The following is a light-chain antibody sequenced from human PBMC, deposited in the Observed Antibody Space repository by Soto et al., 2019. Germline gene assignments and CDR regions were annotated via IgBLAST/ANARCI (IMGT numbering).Light chain of an antibody. CDR1: SSDVGGYNT. V-gene: IGLV2-14*03. Sequence: QSALTQPASVSGSPGQSITISCTGTSSDVGGYNTVSWYQQHPGKAPKLIIFQVGNRPSGASDRFSGSKSGNTASLTISGLQTEDEADYYCASYSRTSTLVIGGGTKLTVL. CDR3: ASYSRTSTLV. CDR2: QVG. J-gene: IGLJ2*01.